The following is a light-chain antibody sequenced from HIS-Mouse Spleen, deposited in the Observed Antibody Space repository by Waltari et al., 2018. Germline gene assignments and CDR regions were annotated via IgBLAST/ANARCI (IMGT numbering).Light chain of an antibody. CDR1: SLRSYY. CDR2: GKN. CDR3: NSRDSSGNHWV. J-gene: IGLJ3*02. V-gene: IGLV3-19*01. Sequence: SSELTQDPAVSVALGQTVRITCQGDSLRSYYASWYQQKPGQAPVLVIYGKNNRPSGIPDRFSGSSSGNTAPLTITGAQAEDEADYYCNSRDSSGNHWVFGGGTKLTVL.